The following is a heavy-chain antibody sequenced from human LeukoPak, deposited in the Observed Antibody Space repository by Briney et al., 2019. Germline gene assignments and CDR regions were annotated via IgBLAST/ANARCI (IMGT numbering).Heavy chain of an antibody. D-gene: IGHD3-22*01. CDR1: GGSISSGGYS. J-gene: IGHJ4*02. Sequence: SQTLSLTCAVSGGSISSGGYSWSWIRQPPGKGLEWIGYIYHSGSTYYNPSLKSRVTISVDRSKNQFSLKPSSVTAADTAVYYCARFGYYDSSGYSFDYWGQGTLVTVSS. V-gene: IGHV4-30-2*01. CDR2: IYHSGST. CDR3: ARFGYYDSSGYSFDY.